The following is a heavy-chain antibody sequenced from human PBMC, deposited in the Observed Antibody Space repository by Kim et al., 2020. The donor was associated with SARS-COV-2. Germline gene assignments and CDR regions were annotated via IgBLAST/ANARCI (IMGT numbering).Heavy chain of an antibody. CDR2: ISYDGSNK. J-gene: IGHJ4*02. V-gene: IGHV3-30*18. CDR1: GFTFSSYG. CDR3: AKLFWEGSGGRSIVDY. Sequence: GGSLRLSCAASGFTFSSYGMHWVRQAPGKGLEWVAVISYDGSNKYYADSVKGRFTISRDNSKNTLYLQMNSLRAEDTAVYYCAKLFWEGSGGRSIVDYWGQGTLVTVSS. D-gene: IGHD3-16*01.